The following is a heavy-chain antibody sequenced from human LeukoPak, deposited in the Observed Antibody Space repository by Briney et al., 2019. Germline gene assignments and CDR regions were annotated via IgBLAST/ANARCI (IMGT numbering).Heavy chain of an antibody. CDR2: IYYSGST. CDR1: GGSISSSSYY. Sequence: PSETLSLTCTVSGGSISSSSYYWSWIRQPPGKGLEWIGYIYYSGSTNYNSSLKSRVTISVDTSKNQFSLKLSSVTAADTAVYYCASGYGSSGRFDYWGQGTLVTVSS. J-gene: IGHJ4*02. V-gene: IGHV4-61*01. CDR3: ASGYGSSGRFDY. D-gene: IGHD3-10*01.